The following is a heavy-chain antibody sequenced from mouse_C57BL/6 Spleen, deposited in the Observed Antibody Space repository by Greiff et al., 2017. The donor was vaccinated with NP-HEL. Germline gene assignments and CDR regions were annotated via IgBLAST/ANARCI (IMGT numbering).Heavy chain of an antibody. CDR3: ARDGDYYGSRGFAY. V-gene: IGHV5-4*01. J-gene: IGHJ3*01. CDR2: ISDGGSYT. CDR1: GFTFSSYA. D-gene: IGHD1-1*01. Sequence: EVMLVESGGGLVKPGGSLKLSCAASGFTFSSYAMSWVRQTPEKRLEWVATISDGGSYTYYPDNVKGRFTISRDNAKNNLYLQMSQLKSEDTAMYYCARDGDYYGSRGFAYWGQGTLVTVSA.